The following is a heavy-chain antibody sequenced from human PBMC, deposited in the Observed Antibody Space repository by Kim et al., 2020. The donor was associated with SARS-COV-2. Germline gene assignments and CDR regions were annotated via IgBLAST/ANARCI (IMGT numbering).Heavy chain of an antibody. CDR3: TTGVGGNNYYYYGMDV. J-gene: IGHJ6*02. V-gene: IGHV3-15*01. CDR1: GFTFSNAW. Sequence: GGSLRLSCAASGFTFSNAWMSWVRQAPGKGLEWVGRIKSKTDGGTTDYAAPVKGRFTIPRADSKNTLYLQMNSLKTEDTAVYYCTTGVGGNNYYYYGMDVWGQGTTVTVSS. CDR2: IKSKTDGGTT. D-gene: IGHD1-26*01.